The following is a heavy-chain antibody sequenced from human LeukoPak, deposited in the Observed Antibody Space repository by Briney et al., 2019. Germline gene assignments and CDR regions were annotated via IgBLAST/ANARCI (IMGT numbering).Heavy chain of an antibody. CDR2: ISYDGSNK. Sequence: PGGSLRLSCAASGFTSSSYAMHWVRQAPGKGLEWVAVISYDGSNKYYADSVKGRFTISRDNSKNTLYLQMNSLRAEDTAAYYCARESLGYYGSGSYYGYWGQGTLVTVSS. CDR3: ARESLGYYGSGSYYGY. J-gene: IGHJ4*02. CDR1: GFTSSSYA. V-gene: IGHV3-30-3*01. D-gene: IGHD3-10*01.